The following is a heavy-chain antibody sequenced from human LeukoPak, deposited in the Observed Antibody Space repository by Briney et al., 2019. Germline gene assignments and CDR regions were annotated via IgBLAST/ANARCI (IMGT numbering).Heavy chain of an antibody. CDR2: ISSSGSTI. J-gene: IGHJ4*02. CDR1: GFTFSDYY. V-gene: IGHV3-11*04. D-gene: IGHD3-22*01. CDR3: ARPPGSSGYYYPFDY. Sequence: GGSLRLSCAASGFTFSDYYMSWIRQAPGKGLEWVSYISSSGSTIYYADSVKGRFTISRDNAKNSVYLQMNSLRAEDTAVYYCARPPGSSGYYYPFDYWGQGTLVTVPS.